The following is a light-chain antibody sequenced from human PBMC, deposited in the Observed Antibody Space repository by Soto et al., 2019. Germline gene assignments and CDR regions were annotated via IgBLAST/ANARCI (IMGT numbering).Light chain of an antibody. Sequence: ALTQPASVSGSPGQSITISCTGTSSDIGAYNFVSWYQQHPGKAPKLMLYDVNIRPSGVSNRFSGSKSGNTASLTISGLQAEDEADYYCTSWTTSTTMIFGGGNKVTVL. CDR2: DVN. J-gene: IGLJ2*01. V-gene: IGLV2-14*03. CDR3: TSWTTSTTMI. CDR1: SSDIGAYNF.